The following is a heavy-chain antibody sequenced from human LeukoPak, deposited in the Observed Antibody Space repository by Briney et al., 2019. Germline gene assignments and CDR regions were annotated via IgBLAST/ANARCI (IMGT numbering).Heavy chain of an antibody. CDR2: IYYSGNT. D-gene: IGHD3-9*01. CDR3: ARHRCFDWHFDY. V-gene: IGHV4-39*01. CDR1: GGSISSSSYY. Sequence: SETLSLTCTVSGGSISSSSYYWGWIRQPPGKGLEWLGSIYYSGNTYYNPSLKSRVTISVDTSKNQVSLKLSSVTAADTAVYYCARHRCFDWHFDYWGQGTLVTVSS. J-gene: IGHJ4*02.